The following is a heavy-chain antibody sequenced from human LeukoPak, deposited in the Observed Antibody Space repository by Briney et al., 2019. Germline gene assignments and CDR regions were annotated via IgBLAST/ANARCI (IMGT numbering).Heavy chain of an antibody. Sequence: SETLSLTCTVSGDSVSIYYWSRIRQPPGKGLEWIGYIYYRGNTNYNPSLKSRVTMAVDTSKNQFSLKVSSVTAADTAVYYCARAGNNWSFDYWGQGTLVTVSS. J-gene: IGHJ4*02. CDR1: GDSVSIYY. V-gene: IGHV4-59*02. CDR3: ARAGNNWSFDY. D-gene: IGHD1-1*01. CDR2: IYYRGNT.